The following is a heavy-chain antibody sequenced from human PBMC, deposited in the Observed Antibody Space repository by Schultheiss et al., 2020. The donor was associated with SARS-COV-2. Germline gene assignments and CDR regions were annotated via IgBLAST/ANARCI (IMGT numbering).Heavy chain of an antibody. Sequence: GSLRLSCTVSGGSISSYYWSWIRQPAGKGLEWIGRIYTSGSTNYNPSLKSRVTISVDTSKNQFSLKLSSVTAADTAVYYCARVVPIPWADYYYYGMDVWGQGTTVTVSS. D-gene: IGHD2-2*02. CDR3: ARVVPIPWADYYYYGMDV. V-gene: IGHV4-4*07. J-gene: IGHJ6*02. CDR2: IYTSGST. CDR1: GGSISSYY.